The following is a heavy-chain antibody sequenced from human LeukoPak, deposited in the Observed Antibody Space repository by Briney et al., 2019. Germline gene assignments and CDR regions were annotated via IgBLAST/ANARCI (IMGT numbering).Heavy chain of an antibody. V-gene: IGHV3-9*01. D-gene: IGHD6-13*01. CDR2: ISWNSGSI. Sequence: GGSLRLSCAASGFTFDDYAMHWVRQAPGKGLEWVSGISWNSGSIGYADSVKGRFTISRDNAKNSLYLQMNSLRAEDTALYYCAKDTAVYSSSWYPPDYWGQGTLVTVSS. J-gene: IGHJ4*02. CDR1: GFTFDDYA. CDR3: AKDTAVYSSSWYPPDY.